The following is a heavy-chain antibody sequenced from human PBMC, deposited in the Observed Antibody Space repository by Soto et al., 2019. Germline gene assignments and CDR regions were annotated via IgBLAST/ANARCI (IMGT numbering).Heavy chain of an antibody. Sequence: ELQLLESGGGLVQPGGSLRLSCTASGFPFINYAMTWVRQAPGKGLEWVSTLSSDGDTYYADSVKGRFTVSRDNSKSTLYLQMNSLRGDDTAVYFCAKDRGLLPIFGAVHPDFWGRGTLVTVSS. V-gene: IGHV3-23*01. CDR1: GFPFINYA. CDR3: AKDRGLLPIFGAVHPDF. J-gene: IGHJ4*02. D-gene: IGHD3-3*01. CDR2: LSSDGDT.